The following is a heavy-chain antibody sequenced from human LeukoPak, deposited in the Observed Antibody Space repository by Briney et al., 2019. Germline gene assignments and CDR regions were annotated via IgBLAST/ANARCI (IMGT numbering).Heavy chain of an antibody. CDR3: ASLYYYGSGSPNWFDP. J-gene: IGHJ5*02. D-gene: IGHD3-10*01. CDR1: GGSFSGYY. Sequence: SETLSLTCAVYGGSFSGYYWSWIRQPPGKGLEWIGEINHSGSTNYNPSLKSRVTISVDTSKNQFFLKLSSVTAANTAVYYCASLYYYGSGSPNWFDPWGQGTLVTVSS. CDR2: INHSGST. V-gene: IGHV4-34*01.